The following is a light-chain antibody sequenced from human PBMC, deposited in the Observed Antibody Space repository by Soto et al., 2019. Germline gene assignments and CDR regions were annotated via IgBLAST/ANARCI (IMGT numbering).Light chain of an antibody. Sequence: QSVLTQPPSASGTPGQKVTISCSGTTSNIGSDFLYWFQQFPGTAPILLIYRNNQRPSGVSDRFSGSKSGTSGSLAISGLQSEDEADYYCVSWDGSLSGWVFGGGTKRTVL. V-gene: IGLV1-47*01. CDR2: RNN. CDR3: VSWDGSLSGWV. J-gene: IGLJ3*02. CDR1: TSNIGSDF.